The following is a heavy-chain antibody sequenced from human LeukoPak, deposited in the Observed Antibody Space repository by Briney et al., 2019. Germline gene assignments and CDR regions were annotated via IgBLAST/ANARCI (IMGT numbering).Heavy chain of an antibody. CDR1: GGSITSYY. J-gene: IGHJ6*03. CDR2: ISTSGNT. Sequence: SSETLSLTCTVSGGSITSYYWSWVRQPAGKGLEWIGHISTSGNTNYNPSLKSRVTISIDTSKNQFSLKLNSVTAADTAVYYCAREGHSSSYYMDVWGKGTTVTVSS. CDR3: AREGHSSSYYMDV. V-gene: IGHV4-4*07. D-gene: IGHD6-6*01.